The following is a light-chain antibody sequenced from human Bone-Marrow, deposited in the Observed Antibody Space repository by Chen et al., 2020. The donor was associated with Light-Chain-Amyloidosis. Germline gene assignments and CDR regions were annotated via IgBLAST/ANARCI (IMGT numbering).Light chain of an antibody. Sequence: QSVLTHPPSMSAAPCQLFTTSFSGSSSNLGNDSVSSLQQLPGTTPKLLIYDNNKRPSGIPDRLSGSKSGTSATLGITGLQTGDEADYYCGTWDRGLSAVVFGGGTKLTVL. CDR2: DNN. CDR3: GTWDRGLSAVV. J-gene: IGLJ2*01. V-gene: IGLV1-51*01. CDR1: SSNLGNDS.